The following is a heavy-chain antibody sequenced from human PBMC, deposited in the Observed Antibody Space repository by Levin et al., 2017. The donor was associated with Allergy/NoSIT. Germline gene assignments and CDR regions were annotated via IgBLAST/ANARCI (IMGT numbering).Heavy chain of an antibody. J-gene: IGHJ5*02. D-gene: IGHD6-19*01. CDR2: IYYSGST. CDR1: GGSISSYY. Sequence: SQTLSLTCTVSGGSISSYYWSWIRQPPGKGLEWIGYIYYSGSTNYNPSLKSRVTISVDTSKNQFSLKLSSVTAADTAVYYCAREVPTAVAGFDPWGQGTLVTVSS. V-gene: IGHV4-59*01. CDR3: AREVPTAVAGFDP.